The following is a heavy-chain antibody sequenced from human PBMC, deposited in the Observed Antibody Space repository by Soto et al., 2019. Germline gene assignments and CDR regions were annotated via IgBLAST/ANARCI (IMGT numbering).Heavy chain of an antibody. V-gene: IGHV3-7*01. CDR3: QGRSTINRAQPDY. Sequence: PGGSMRLSCAASGFTLSSYWVSWVRQAPGKGLEWVANIKQDGSEKYYVDSVKGRFTISRDNAKNSLYLQMNSLRAEDTAVYYCQGRSTINRAQPDYWGQGTLVTVSS. CDR1: GFTLSSYW. D-gene: IGHD2-2*01. CDR2: IKQDGSEK. J-gene: IGHJ4*02.